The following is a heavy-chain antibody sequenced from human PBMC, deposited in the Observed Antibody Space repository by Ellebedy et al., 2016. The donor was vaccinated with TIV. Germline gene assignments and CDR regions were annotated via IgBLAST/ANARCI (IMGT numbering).Heavy chain of an antibody. J-gene: IGHJ4*02. Sequence: GESLKISCAASGFTFSDYWMSWVRQAPGKGLEWVANIKQDGSEKWYVDSVKGRFTISRDNAKKSLYLQMSSLRAEDTALYYCARDQGWAYPGSTRFDYWGQGTLVTVSS. V-gene: IGHV3-7*01. CDR3: ARDQGWAYPGSTRFDY. CDR2: IKQDGSEK. CDR1: GFTFSDYW. D-gene: IGHD3-10*01.